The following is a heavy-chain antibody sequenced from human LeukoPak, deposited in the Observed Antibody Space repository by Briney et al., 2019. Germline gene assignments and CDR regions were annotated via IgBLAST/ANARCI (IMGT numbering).Heavy chain of an antibody. CDR1: GDYISSYY. V-gene: IGHV4-59*01. CDR3: ARDYAFDI. CDR2: IYYSGNT. Sequence: RSSETLSLTCTVSGDYISSYYWSWIRQPPGKGLEWIGCIYYSGNTNYNPSLKSRVTISIDTSKNQFSLKMSSVTAADTAVYYCARDYAFDIWGQGTMVTVSS. J-gene: IGHJ3*02.